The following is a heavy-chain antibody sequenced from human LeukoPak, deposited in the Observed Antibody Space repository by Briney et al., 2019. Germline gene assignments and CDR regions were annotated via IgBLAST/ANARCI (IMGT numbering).Heavy chain of an antibody. J-gene: IGHJ5*02. CDR1: GYTFISYA. Sequence: ASVKVSCKAFGYTFISYAMNWVRQAPGQGLEWMGWINTNTGNPTYARGFSGRFVFSLDSSVSTTYLQISSLKAEDTAMYYCARDRRQFDPWGQGTLVTVSS. CDR3: ARDRRQFDP. V-gene: IGHV7-4-1*02. CDR2: INTNTGNP.